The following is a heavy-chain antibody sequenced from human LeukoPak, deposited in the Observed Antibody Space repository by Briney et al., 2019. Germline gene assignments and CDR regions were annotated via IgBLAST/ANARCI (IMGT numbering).Heavy chain of an antibody. Sequence: SSETLSLTCRVSGGSISSYYWSWIRQPAGKGLEWIGRIYTSGSTNYNPSLKSRVTMSVDTSKNQFSLKLSSVTAADTAVYYCAREKVVGGLEKFDYWGQGTLVTVSS. D-gene: IGHD1-26*01. CDR1: GGSISSYY. J-gene: IGHJ4*02. CDR3: AREKVVGGLEKFDY. V-gene: IGHV4-4*07. CDR2: IYTSGST.